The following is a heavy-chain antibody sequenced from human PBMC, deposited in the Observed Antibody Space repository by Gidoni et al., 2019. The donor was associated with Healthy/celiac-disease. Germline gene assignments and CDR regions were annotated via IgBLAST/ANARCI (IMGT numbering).Heavy chain of an antibody. Sequence: EVQLVESGGGLVRPGGSLRPSCEASGFTFSSYSMNWVRQAPGKGLEWVSSISSSSSYIYYADSVKGRFTISRDNAKNSLYLQMNSLRAEDTAVYYCARDRDMIVVADDYWGQGTLVTVSS. V-gene: IGHV3-21*01. CDR3: ARDRDMIVVADDY. CDR1: GFTFSSYS. D-gene: IGHD3-22*01. CDR2: ISSSSSYI. J-gene: IGHJ4*02.